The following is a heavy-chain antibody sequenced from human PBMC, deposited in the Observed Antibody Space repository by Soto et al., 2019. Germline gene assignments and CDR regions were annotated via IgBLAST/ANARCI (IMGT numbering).Heavy chain of an antibody. CDR2: IYYSGST. CDR3: ARSGITVVTRDYFDY. J-gene: IGHJ4*02. V-gene: IGHV4-31*03. Sequence: PSETLSLTCTVSGGSISSGGYYWSWIRQHPGKGLEWIGYIYYSGSTYYNPSLKSRVTISVDTSKNQFSLKLSSVTAADTAVYYCARSGITVVTRDYFDYWGQGTLVTVSS. CDR1: GGSISSGGYY. D-gene: IGHD2-21*02.